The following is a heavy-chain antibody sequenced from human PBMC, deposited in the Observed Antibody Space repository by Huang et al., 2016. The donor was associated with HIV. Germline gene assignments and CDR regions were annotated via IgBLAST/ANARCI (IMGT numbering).Heavy chain of an antibody. CDR1: GFTFSSYG. J-gene: IGHJ6*02. CDR2: ISDDGSNK. Sequence: QVQLVASGGGVVQPGRSLRLSCAASGFTFSSYGIHWVRQAPGKVLEWVAVISDDGSNKYYADSVKGRFTISRDKSKNTLYLQVNSLRAEDTAVYYCAKLGYDYVWGRDYYGMDVWGQGTTVTVSS. D-gene: IGHD3-16*01. V-gene: IGHV3-30*18. CDR3: AKLGYDYVWGRDYYGMDV.